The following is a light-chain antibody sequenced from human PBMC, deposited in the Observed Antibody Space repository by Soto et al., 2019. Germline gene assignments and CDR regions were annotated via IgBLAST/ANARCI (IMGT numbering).Light chain of an antibody. Sequence: QSVLTQPPSASGTPGQRVTMSCSGSGSNIGPNYVYWFQQFPGTAPKLLIYNNDQRPSGVPDRFSGSKSGTSASLGIRGLRSEDEADYDCAAWDDSLSGRVFGGGTKLTVL. CDR1: GSNIGPNY. CDR2: NND. V-gene: IGLV1-47*02. J-gene: IGLJ3*02. CDR3: AAWDDSLSGRV.